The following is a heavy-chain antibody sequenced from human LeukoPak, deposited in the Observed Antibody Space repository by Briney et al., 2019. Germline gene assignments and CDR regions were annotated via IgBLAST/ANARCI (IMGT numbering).Heavy chain of an antibody. J-gene: IGHJ4*02. CDR2: ISSSSYAI. CDR1: GFTISTNN. V-gene: IGHV3-48*02. D-gene: IGHD3-3*01. Sequence: GGSLTLSCAASGFTISTNNMNWVRQAPGKGLEWVTYISSSSYAIYYAGSVKGRLAIARDNAKNSLYLQISGVRDEDTGLYDCVRDLWRGTGNDFDFWGQGTLVTVSS. CDR3: VRDLWRGTGNDFDF.